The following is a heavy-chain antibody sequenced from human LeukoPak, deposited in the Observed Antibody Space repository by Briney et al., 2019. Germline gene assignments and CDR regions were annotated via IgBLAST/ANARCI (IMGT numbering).Heavy chain of an antibody. CDR1: GYSFTSYW. Sequence: GESLKISCKGSGYSFTSYWIGWVRQMPGKGLEWMGIIYPGDSDTRYSPSFQGQVTISADKSISTAYLQWSSLKASDTAMYYCARQVEYSSPSGGYYYYYYMDVWGKGTTVTVSS. J-gene: IGHJ6*03. CDR3: ARQVEYSSPSGGYYYYYYMDV. D-gene: IGHD6-6*01. CDR2: IYPGDSDT. V-gene: IGHV5-51*01.